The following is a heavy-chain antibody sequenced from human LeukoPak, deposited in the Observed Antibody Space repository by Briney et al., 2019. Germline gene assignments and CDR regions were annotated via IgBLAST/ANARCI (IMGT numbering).Heavy chain of an antibody. J-gene: IGHJ4*02. CDR2: ISGSGGST. CDR3: AKFKGHYGDSEYYFDY. V-gene: IGHV3-23*01. Sequence: GGSLRLSCAASGFTFSSYRMSWVRQAPGKGLEWVSAISGSGGSTYYADSVKGRFTISRDNSKNSLYLQMNSLRAEDTAVYYCAKFKGHYGDSEYYFDYWGQGTLVTVSS. CDR1: GFTFSSYR. D-gene: IGHD3-10*01.